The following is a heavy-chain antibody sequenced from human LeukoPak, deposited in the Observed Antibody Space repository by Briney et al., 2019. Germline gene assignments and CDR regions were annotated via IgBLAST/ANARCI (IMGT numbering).Heavy chain of an antibody. CDR3: AKVSGGGLYYDGMDV. Sequence: QTGGSLRLFCAASGFTFNNYAMNWVRQAPGKGLEWVSVISGSGGTTYYADSVKGRFTISRDSSKNTLYLQMNSLRAEDTAVYYCAKVSGGGLYYDGMDVWGQGTTVTVSS. CDR2: ISGSGGTT. V-gene: IGHV3-23*01. D-gene: IGHD1-14*01. CDR1: GFTFNNYA. J-gene: IGHJ6*02.